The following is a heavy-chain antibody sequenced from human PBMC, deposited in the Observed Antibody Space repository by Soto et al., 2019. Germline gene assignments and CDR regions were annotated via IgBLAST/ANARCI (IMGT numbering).Heavy chain of an antibody. CDR2: IWYDGSSK. V-gene: IGHV3-33*01. CDR1: GFTFSTYG. J-gene: IGHJ6*02. Sequence: QVQLVESGGGVVQPGRSLRLSCAASGFTFSTYGMHWVRQAPGKGLEWVAVIWYDGSSKSYADSVKGRVTISRDNSKNTVYLQRTRLRAEDTAVYYCARDQISFGVYGMDVWGQGTTVTVSS. CDR3: ARDQISFGVYGMDV. D-gene: IGHD3-16*01.